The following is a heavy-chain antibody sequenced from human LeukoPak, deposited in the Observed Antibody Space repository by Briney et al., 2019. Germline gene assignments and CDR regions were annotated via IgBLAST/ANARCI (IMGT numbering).Heavy chain of an antibody. D-gene: IGHD6-13*01. CDR1: GYTFTGYY. Sequence: ASVKVSCRASGYTFTGYYMHWVRQAPGQGLEWMGWINPNSGGTNYAQKFQGRVTMTRDTSISTAYMELSRLRSDDTAVYYCARVATAAAAGTKINDLDYWGQGTLVTVSS. V-gene: IGHV1-2*02. CDR2: INPNSGGT. CDR3: ARVATAAAAGTKINDLDY. J-gene: IGHJ4*02.